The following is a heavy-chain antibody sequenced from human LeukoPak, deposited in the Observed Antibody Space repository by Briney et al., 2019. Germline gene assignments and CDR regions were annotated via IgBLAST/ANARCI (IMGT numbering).Heavy chain of an antibody. CDR1: GASINSHY. V-gene: IGHV4-59*11. Sequence: PSETLSLTCSVSGASINSHYWSWIRQSPGKGLEWIGYVFKGGSTNYNPSLRSRVTMSLGTSRDQFSLRLSSVTAADTAIYYCASRPASTAWYGVFDYWSQGTLVTVSS. CDR2: VFKGGST. CDR3: ASRPASTAWYGVFDY. J-gene: IGHJ4*02. D-gene: IGHD3-10*01.